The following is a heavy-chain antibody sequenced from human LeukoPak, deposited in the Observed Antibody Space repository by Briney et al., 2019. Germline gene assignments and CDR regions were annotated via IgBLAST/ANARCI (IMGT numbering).Heavy chain of an antibody. CDR2: ISGSGGST. J-gene: IGHJ4*02. CDR3: AKDMVETYYYDSSGYYLDY. CDR1: GFTFSSYA. Sequence: PGGSLRLSCAASGFTFSSYAMSWVRQAPGKGLEWVSAISGSGGSTYYADSVKGRFTISRDNSKNTLYLQMNSLRAEDTALYYCAKDMVETYYYDSSGYYLDYWGQGTLVTVSS. V-gene: IGHV3-23*01. D-gene: IGHD3-22*01.